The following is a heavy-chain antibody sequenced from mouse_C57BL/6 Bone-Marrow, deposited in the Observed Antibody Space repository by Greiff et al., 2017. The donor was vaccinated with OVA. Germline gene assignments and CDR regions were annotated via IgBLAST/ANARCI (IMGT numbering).Heavy chain of an antibody. D-gene: IGHD2-14*01. CDR1: GYTFTSYW. V-gene: IGHV1-5*01. CDR3: TREDLRSYYYAMDY. J-gene: IGHJ4*01. Sequence: EVQLVESGTVLARPGASVKMSCKTSGYTFTSYWMHWVKQRPGQGLEWIGAIYPGNSDTSYNQKFKGKAKLTAVTSASTAYMELSSLTNEDSAVYYCTREDLRSYYYAMDYWGQGTSVTVSS. CDR2: IYPGNSDT.